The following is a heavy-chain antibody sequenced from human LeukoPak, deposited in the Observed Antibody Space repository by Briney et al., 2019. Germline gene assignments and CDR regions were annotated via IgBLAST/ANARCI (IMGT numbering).Heavy chain of an antibody. CDR3: ARDRYYYDSSGYRKGDYYYGMDV. CDR1: GGSISSYY. Sequence: SETLSLTCTVPGGSISSYYWSWIRQPPGKGLEWIGYIYYSGSTNYNPSLKSRVTISVDTSKNQFSLKLSSVTAADTAVYYCARDRYYYDSSGYRKGDYYYGMDVWGQGTTVTVSS. J-gene: IGHJ6*02. V-gene: IGHV4-59*01. D-gene: IGHD3-22*01. CDR2: IYYSGST.